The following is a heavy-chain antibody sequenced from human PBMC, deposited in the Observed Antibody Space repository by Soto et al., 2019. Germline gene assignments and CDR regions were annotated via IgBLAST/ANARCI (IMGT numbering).Heavy chain of an antibody. J-gene: IGHJ4*02. CDR1: GYTFSRYG. CDR2: ISYDGSNK. Sequence: QVKLVESGGGVVQPGRSLRLSCAASGYTFSRYGMHWVRQAPGKGLEWVAVISYDGSNKYYADSVKGRFTISRDNSKNTLYLQMNSLRAEDTAVYYCAKDDEEWELLHYFDYWGQGTLVTVSS. CDR3: AKDDEEWELLHYFDY. V-gene: IGHV3-30*18. D-gene: IGHD1-26*01.